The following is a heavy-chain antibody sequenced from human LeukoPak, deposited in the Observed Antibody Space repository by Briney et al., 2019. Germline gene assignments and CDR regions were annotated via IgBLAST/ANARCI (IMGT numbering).Heavy chain of an antibody. Sequence: ASVKVSCKASGYTFTGYYMHWVRQAPGQGREGMGWINPNSGGTNYAQKFQGRVTITRDTSISTAYMELSRLRSDDTAVYYCARGRKWEPYGMDVWGQGTTVTVSS. D-gene: IGHD1-26*01. J-gene: IGHJ6*02. CDR2: INPNSGGT. CDR1: GYTFTGYY. CDR3: ARGRKWEPYGMDV. V-gene: IGHV1-2*02.